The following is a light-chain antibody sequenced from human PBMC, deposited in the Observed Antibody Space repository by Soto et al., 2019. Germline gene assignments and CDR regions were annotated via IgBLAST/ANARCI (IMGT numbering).Light chain of an antibody. V-gene: IGKV1-5*01. CDR3: QQYSHLVT. Sequence: IQMTQSPSTLSAPVGDRVTITCQASQTISTLLAWFQHKPGKAPNLLIYDASILESAVPSRFSGSGSGTEFTPTISRLQSDDSAAYFCQQYSHLVTFGQVTNLEIK. CDR1: QTISTL. CDR2: DAS. J-gene: IGKJ2*01.